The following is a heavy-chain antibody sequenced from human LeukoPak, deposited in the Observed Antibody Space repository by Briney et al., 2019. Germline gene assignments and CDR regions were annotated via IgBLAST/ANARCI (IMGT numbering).Heavy chain of an antibody. CDR1: GFTVSSNY. CDR3: ARDSHSSSWYYFDY. Sequence: PGGSLRLSCAASGFTVSSNYMSWVRQAPGKGLEWVSVIYSGGSTYYADSVKGRFTISRDNSKNTLYLQMNSLRAEDTAVYYCARDSHSSSWYYFDYWGQGTLVTVSS. CDR2: IYSGGST. J-gene: IGHJ4*02. D-gene: IGHD6-13*01. V-gene: IGHV3-53*01.